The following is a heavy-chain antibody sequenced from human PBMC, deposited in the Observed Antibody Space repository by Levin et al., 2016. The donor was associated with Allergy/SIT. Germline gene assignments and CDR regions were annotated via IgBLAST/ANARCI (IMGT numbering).Heavy chain of an antibody. CDR2: IKQDGSEK. V-gene: IGHV3-7*03. Sequence: GESLKISCAASGFTFSSYSMNWVRQAPGKGLEWVANIKQDGSEKYYVDSVKGRFTISRDNAKNTLYLQMNSLRAEDTAVYYCAKEGYQLLKEAEDYWGQGTLVTVSS. CDR3: AKEGYQLLKEAEDY. D-gene: IGHD2-2*01. J-gene: IGHJ4*02. CDR1: GFTFSSYS.